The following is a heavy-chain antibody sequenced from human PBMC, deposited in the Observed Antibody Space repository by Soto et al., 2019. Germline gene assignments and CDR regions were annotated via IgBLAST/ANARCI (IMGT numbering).Heavy chain of an antibody. CDR1: GFTFSSYS. J-gene: IGHJ4*02. D-gene: IGHD2-8*01. Sequence: VGSLRLSCAASGFTFSSYSMNWVRQAPGKGLEWVSYISSSSSTIYYADSVEGRFTISRDNAKNSLYLQMNSLRDEDTAVYYCARVALSCTNGVCYIDYWGQGALVTVSS. CDR3: ARVALSCTNGVCYIDY. CDR2: ISSSSSTI. V-gene: IGHV3-48*02.